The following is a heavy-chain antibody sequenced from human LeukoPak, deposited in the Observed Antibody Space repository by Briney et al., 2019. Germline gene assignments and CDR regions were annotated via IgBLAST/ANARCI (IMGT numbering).Heavy chain of an antibody. V-gene: IGHV3-23*01. D-gene: IGHD3-22*01. CDR1: GFTFSSYA. J-gene: IGHJ4*02. CDR2: ISGSGGST. CDR3: ANTPKPAHYYDSSGSIDY. Sequence: QTGGSLRLSCAASGFTFSSYAMSWVRQAPGKGLEWVSAISGSGGSTYYADSVKGRFTISRGNSKNTLYLQMNSLRAEDTAVYYCANTPKPAHYYDSSGSIDYWGQGTLVTVSS.